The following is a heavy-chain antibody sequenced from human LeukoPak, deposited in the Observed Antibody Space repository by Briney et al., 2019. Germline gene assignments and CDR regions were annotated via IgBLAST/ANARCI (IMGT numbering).Heavy chain of an antibody. Sequence: ASVKVSCKASGYTFTDYYMHWVRQAPGQGLEWMGWINPNSGGTNYAQKFQGRVTMTRDTSITTAYMELSRLRSDDTAVYYCARGSSGWPEYFQHWGQGTLVTVSS. J-gene: IGHJ1*01. CDR3: ARGSSGWPEYFQH. D-gene: IGHD6-19*01. V-gene: IGHV1-2*02. CDR2: INPNSGGT. CDR1: GYTFTDYY.